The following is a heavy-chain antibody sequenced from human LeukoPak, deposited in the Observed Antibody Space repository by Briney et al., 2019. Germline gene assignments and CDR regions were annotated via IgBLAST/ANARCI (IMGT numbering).Heavy chain of an antibody. CDR2: IYASGST. Sequence: SETLSLTCTVSGASINSYYWSWIRQPAGKGLEWIGRIYASGSTNYNPSLMSRITMSVDRSKNQFSLKLNSVTAADTAVYYCARDRSSGWDDAFDIWGQGTMVTVSS. CDR3: ARDRSSGWDDAFDI. D-gene: IGHD6-19*01. J-gene: IGHJ3*02. CDR1: GASINSYY. V-gene: IGHV4-4*07.